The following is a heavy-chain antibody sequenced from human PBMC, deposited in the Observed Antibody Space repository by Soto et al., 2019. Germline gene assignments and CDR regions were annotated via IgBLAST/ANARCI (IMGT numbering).Heavy chain of an antibody. J-gene: IGHJ4*02. CDR3: AKVFYYYDSSGYYYFDY. CDR2: ISGSGSTI. D-gene: IGHD3-22*01. Sequence: QTGESLRLSCAASGFTFSSYAVSWVRQAPGKGPEWISSISGSGSTIYYADSVKGRFTISRDNSKNTLYLQMSSLRAEDTAVYYCAKVFYYYDSSGYYYFDYWCQGPLVTVSS. CDR1: GFTFSSYA. V-gene: IGHV3-23*01.